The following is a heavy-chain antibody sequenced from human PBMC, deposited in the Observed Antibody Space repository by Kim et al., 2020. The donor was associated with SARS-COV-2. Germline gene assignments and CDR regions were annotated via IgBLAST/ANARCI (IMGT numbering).Heavy chain of an antibody. V-gene: IGHV3-21*01. CDR3: ARGGWGIVVVHGLDY. Sequence: GGSLRLSCAASGFTFSSYSMNWVRQAPGKGLEWVSSISSSSSYIYYADSVKGRFTISRDNAKNSLYLQMNSLRAEDTAVYYCARGGWGIVVVHGLDYWGQGTLVTVSS. CDR2: ISSSSSYI. D-gene: IGHD3-22*01. J-gene: IGHJ4*02. CDR1: GFTFSSYS.